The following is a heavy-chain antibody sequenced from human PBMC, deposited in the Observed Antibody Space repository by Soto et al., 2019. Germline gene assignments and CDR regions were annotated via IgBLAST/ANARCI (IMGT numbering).Heavy chain of an antibody. V-gene: IGHV1-69*01. CDR3: ARALLELGLDYYYYGMDV. Sequence: QVPLVQSGAEVKKPGSSVKVSCKASGGTFSSYAISWVRQAPGQGLEWMGGIIPIFGTANYAQKFQGRVTITADESTSTAYMELSSLRSEDTAVYYCARALLELGLDYYYYGMDVWGQGTTVTVSS. D-gene: IGHD1-7*01. CDR1: GGTFSSYA. CDR2: IIPIFGTA. J-gene: IGHJ6*02.